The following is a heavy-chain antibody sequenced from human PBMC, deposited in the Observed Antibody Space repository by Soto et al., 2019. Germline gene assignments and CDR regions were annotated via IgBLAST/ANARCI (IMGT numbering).Heavy chain of an antibody. CDR3: ANSDPSNSGYDNYYYYGMDV. D-gene: IGHD5-12*01. Sequence: GGSLRLSCAASGFTFSSYGMHWVRQAPGKGLEWVAVISYDGSNKYYADSVKGRFTISRDNSKNTLYLQMNSLRAEDTAVYYCANSDPSNSGYDNYYYYGMDVWGQGTTVTVSS. CDR2: ISYDGSNK. V-gene: IGHV3-30*18. CDR1: GFTFSSYG. J-gene: IGHJ6*02.